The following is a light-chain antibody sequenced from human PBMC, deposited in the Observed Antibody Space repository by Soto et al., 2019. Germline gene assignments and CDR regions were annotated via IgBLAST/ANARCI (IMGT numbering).Light chain of an antibody. Sequence: QTVVTQEPSFSVSPGRTVTLTCGLSSGSVSTSYYPSWYQQTPGQAPRTLIYSTNTRSSGVPDRFSGSILGNKAALTITGTQADDVSHYYAVLYMGSGIWVFGRGTKLTVL. CDR3: VLYMGSGIWV. J-gene: IGLJ3*02. CDR2: STN. V-gene: IGLV8-61*01. CDR1: SGSVSTSYY.